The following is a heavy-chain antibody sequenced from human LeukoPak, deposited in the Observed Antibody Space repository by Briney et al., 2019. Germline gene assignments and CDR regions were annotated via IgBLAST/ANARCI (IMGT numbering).Heavy chain of an antibody. V-gene: IGHV3-30*04. J-gene: IGHJ4*02. CDR1: GLTFSSYA. CDR2: ISYDGSNK. Sequence: GGSLRLSCAASGLTFSSYAIHWVRQAPGKGLEWVAVISYDGSNKNYADSVKGRFTISRDNSKNTLYLQMNSLRADDTAVYYCARGVRIAVAGNIDYWGQGTLVTVSS. CDR3: ARGVRIAVAGNIDY. D-gene: IGHD6-19*01.